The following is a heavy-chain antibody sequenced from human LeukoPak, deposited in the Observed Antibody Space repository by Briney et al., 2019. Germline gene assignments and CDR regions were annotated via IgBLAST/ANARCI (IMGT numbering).Heavy chain of an antibody. CDR2: INHSGST. V-gene: IGHV4-34*01. J-gene: IGHJ4*02. Sequence: SETLSLTCAVSGGSFRNYYWSWVRQPPGKGLEWIGEINHSGSTKYNPSLKSRVTISVDMSKNQFSLKLSSVTAADTAVYYCARGPDFYDSSGYYPIWGQGTLVTVSS. CDR3: ARGPDFYDSSGYYPI. CDR1: GGSFRNYY. D-gene: IGHD3-22*01.